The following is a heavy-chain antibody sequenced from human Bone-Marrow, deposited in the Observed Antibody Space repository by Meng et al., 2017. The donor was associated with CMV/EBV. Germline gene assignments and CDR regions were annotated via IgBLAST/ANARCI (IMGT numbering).Heavy chain of an antibody. CDR3: ARHGFGVPWGWFDP. CDR1: GGSVSSGSYY. V-gene: IGHV4-61*01. D-gene: IGHD3-3*01. J-gene: IGHJ5*02. Sequence: SETLSLTCTVSGGSVSSGSYYWSWIRQPPGKGLEWIGYIYYSGSTNYNPSLKSRVTISVDTSKNQFSLKLSSVTAADTAVYYCARHGFGVPWGWFDPWGQGTLVTVSS. CDR2: IYYSGST.